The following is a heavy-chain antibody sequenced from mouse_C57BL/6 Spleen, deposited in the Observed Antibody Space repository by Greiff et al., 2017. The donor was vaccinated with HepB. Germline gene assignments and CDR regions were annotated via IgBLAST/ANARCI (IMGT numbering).Heavy chain of an antibody. CDR3: ARDVMITSYLDY. D-gene: IGHD2-4*01. J-gene: IGHJ2*01. CDR1: GYTFTSYW. CDR2: IHPNSGST. Sequence: QVQLQQPGAELVKPGASVKLSCKASGYTFTSYWMHWVKQRPGQGLEWIGMIHPNSGSTNYNEKFKSKATLTVDKSPSTAYMQLSSLTSEDSAVYYCARDVMITSYLDYWGQCTTLTVSA. V-gene: IGHV1-64*01.